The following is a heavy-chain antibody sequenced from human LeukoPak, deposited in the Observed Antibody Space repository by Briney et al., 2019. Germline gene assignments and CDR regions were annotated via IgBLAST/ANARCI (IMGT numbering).Heavy chain of an antibody. Sequence: PGRSLRLSCAASGFTFSSYGMHWVRQAPGKGLEWVAVIWYDGSNKYYADSVKGRFTISRDNSKNTLYLQMNSLRAEDTAVYYCARDLVDGDYSLTLDYWGQGTLVTVSS. CDR1: GFTFSSYG. CDR2: IWYDGSNK. J-gene: IGHJ4*02. CDR3: ARDLVDGDYSLTLDY. D-gene: IGHD4-17*01. V-gene: IGHV3-33*01.